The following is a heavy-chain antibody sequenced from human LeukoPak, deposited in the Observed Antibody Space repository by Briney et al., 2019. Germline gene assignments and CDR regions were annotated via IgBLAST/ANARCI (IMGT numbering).Heavy chain of an antibody. CDR3: ARDMVLDAFDI. J-gene: IGHJ3*02. CDR2: IYYSGST. D-gene: IGHD3-10*01. V-gene: IGHV4-61*01. Sequence: SETLSLTCTVSGGSVSSGSYYWSWIRQPPGKGLEWIGYIYYSGSTNYNPSLKSRVTISVDTSKNQFSLKLSSVTAADTAVYYCARDMVLDAFDIWGQGTMVTVSS. CDR1: GGSVSSGSYY.